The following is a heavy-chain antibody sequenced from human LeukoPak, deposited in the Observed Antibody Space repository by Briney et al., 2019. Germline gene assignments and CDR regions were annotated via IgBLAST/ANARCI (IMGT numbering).Heavy chain of an antibody. CDR3: AKGSDCSAIFSGPAD. J-gene: IGHJ1*01. Sequence: GGSLRPSRAASGFTFTRSAINWVRQAPGKRLEWVSGISAGGSTEYADSVRGRFTISRDNSKNTLFLQMNSLRAEDTAVYFCAKGSDCSAIFSGPADSGQRTVVTVSS. D-gene: IGHD2-15*01. CDR1: GFTFTRSA. V-gene: IGHV3-23*01. CDR2: ISAGGST.